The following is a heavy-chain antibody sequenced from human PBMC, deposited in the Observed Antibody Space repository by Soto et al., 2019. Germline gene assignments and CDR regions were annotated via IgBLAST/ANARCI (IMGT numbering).Heavy chain of an antibody. CDR3: TKGYYYDTCGYFDS. J-gene: IGHJ4*02. CDR1: GFTFSSYA. V-gene: IGHV3-23*01. D-gene: IGHD3-22*01. CDR2: ISAGGGRT. Sequence: GGSLSLSCAASGFTFSSYAMGWVHQAPGKGLELVSTISAGGGRTYYADSVKGRFTISRDNSKNTLYLQMNSLRAEDTAVYYCTKGYYYDTCGYFDSWGQGTLVTV.